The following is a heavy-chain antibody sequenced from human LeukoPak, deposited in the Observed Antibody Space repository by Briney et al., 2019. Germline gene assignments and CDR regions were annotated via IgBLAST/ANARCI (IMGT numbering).Heavy chain of an antibody. V-gene: IGHV4-34*01. Sequence: SETLSLTCAVYGGSFSGYYWSWIRQPPGKGLEWIGEINHSGSTNYNPSLKSRVTISVDTSKNQFSLKLSSVTAADTAVYYCARDDLQFDYWGQGTLVTVSS. J-gene: IGHJ4*02. CDR3: ARDDLQFDY. CDR2: INHSGST. CDR1: GGSFSGYY.